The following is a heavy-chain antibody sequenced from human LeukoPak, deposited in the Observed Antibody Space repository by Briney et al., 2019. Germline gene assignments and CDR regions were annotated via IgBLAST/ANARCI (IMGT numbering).Heavy chain of an antibody. CDR2: INPNSGGT. CDR1: GYTFTGYY. D-gene: IGHD6-13*01. V-gene: IGHV1-2*02. CDR3: ARFPSPRSSSWSGYYFDY. J-gene: IGHJ4*02. Sequence: GGSLRLSCAASGYTFTGYYMHWARQAPGQGLEWMGWINPNSGGTNYARKFQGRVTMTRDTSISTAYMELSRLRSDDTAVYYCARFPSPRSSSWSGYYFDYWGQGTLVTVSS.